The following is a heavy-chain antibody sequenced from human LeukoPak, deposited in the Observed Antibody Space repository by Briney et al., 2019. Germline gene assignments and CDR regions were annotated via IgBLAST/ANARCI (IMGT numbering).Heavy chain of an antibody. V-gene: IGHV3-30*04. CDR1: GFTFISYA. CDR2: ISYDGSNK. D-gene: IGHD6-19*01. CDR3: AKDAWSSGWYQYNWFDP. Sequence: GGSLRLSCAASGFTFISYAMHWVRQAPGKGLEWVAVISYDGSNKYYADSVKGRFTISRDNFKNTLYLQMNSLRAEDTAVYYCAKDAWSSGWYQYNWFDPWGQGTLVTVSS. J-gene: IGHJ5*02.